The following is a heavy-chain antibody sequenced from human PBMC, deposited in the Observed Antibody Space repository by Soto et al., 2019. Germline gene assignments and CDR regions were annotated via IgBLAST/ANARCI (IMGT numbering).Heavy chain of an antibody. J-gene: IGHJ4*02. CDR2: ISGSDGST. CDR1: GFTFSSYA. Sequence: GGSLRLSCAASGFTFSSYAMSWVRQAPGKGLEWVSAISGSDGSTYYADSVKGRFTISRDNSKNTLYLQMNSLRAEDTAVYYCAKPRASSHAYYFDYWGQGTLVTVSS. CDR3: AKPRASSHAYYFDY. D-gene: IGHD6-6*01. V-gene: IGHV3-23*01.